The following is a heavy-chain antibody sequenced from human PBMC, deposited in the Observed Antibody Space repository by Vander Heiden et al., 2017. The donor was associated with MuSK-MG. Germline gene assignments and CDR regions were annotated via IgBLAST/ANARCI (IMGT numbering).Heavy chain of an antibody. CDR2: ITPFNGNT. Sequence: QMQLVQSGAEVKKTGSSVKVSCKASGYTFTYRYLHWVRQAPGQALEWMGWITPFNGNTNYAQKFQDRVTITRDRSMSTAYMELSSLRSEDTAMYYCAISGLPLYYFDYWGQGTLVTVSS. D-gene: IGHD5-12*01. V-gene: IGHV1-45*02. CDR3: AISGLPLYYFDY. J-gene: IGHJ4*02. CDR1: GYTFTYRY.